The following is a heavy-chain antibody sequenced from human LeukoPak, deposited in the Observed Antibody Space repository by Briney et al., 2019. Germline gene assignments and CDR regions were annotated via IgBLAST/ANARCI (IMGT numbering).Heavy chain of an antibody. CDR1: GGSISSDY. CDR2: IYYSGST. J-gene: IGHJ4*02. CDR3: VRRRGYCSASNCSPFDS. Sequence: SETLSLTCTVSGGSISSDYWSWIRQPPGKGLEWIGYIYYSGSTNYNLSLKSRVTISVDTSKSQFSLNLNSVSAADTAVYFCVRRRGYCSASNCSPFDSWGQGTLVTVSS. D-gene: IGHD2-2*01. V-gene: IGHV4-59*08.